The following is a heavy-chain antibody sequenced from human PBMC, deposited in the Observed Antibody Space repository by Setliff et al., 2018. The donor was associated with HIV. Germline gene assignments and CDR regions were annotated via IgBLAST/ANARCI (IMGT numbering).Heavy chain of an antibody. Sequence: GASVKVSCKASGGTFSNYAISWVRQAPGQGLEWMGRIIPIFDSANYAQKFRGRVTVSADKSTSTAYMELSSLRSDDTAVYYCARNFGLSPSGKYYYYYGMDIWGQGTTVTVSS. CDR3: ARNFGLSPSGKYYYYYGMDI. J-gene: IGHJ6*02. V-gene: IGHV1-69*06. CDR2: IIPIFDSA. CDR1: GGTFSNYA. D-gene: IGHD3-10*01.